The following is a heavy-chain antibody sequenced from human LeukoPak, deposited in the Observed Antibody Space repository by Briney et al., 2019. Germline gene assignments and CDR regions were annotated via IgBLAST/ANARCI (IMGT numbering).Heavy chain of an antibody. D-gene: IGHD5-18*01. CDR3: ASAGYSFGAFFD. Sequence: GGSLRLSCAASGFTFSSYDMTWVRQAPGRGLEWVSSIRPSGDNTYYGDSVKGRFTISRDNSKNTLYLHMNSLRAEDTAVYYCASAGYSFGAFFDWGQGTLVTVSS. J-gene: IGHJ4*02. V-gene: IGHV3-23*01. CDR2: IRPSGDNT. CDR1: GFTFSSYD.